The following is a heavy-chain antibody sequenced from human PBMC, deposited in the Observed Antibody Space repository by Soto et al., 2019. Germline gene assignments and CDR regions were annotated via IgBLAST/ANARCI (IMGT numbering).Heavy chain of an antibody. Sequence: QVQLVQSGAEVKKPGSSVKLSCKASGGTFSSYAISWVRQAPGQGLEWMGGIITIFGTANYAQKFQGRVTITADKSTSTAYMELSSMRSEATAVYYCASGATVTTPVGCFDYWGQGTLVTVSS. CDR1: GGTFSSYA. J-gene: IGHJ4*02. CDR2: IITIFGTA. CDR3: ASGATVTTPVGCFDY. D-gene: IGHD4-17*01. V-gene: IGHV1-69*06.